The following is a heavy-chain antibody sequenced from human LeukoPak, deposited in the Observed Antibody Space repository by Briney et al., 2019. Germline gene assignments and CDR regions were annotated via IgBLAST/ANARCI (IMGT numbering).Heavy chain of an antibody. D-gene: IGHD5-18*01. Sequence: SETLSLTCAVYGGSLSGYYWSWIRQPPGKGLEWIGEINHSGSTNYNPSLKSRVTISVDTSKNQFSLKLSSVTAADTAVYYCARGFHRYSYGFGVYYFDYWGQGTLVTVSS. J-gene: IGHJ4*02. CDR2: INHSGST. V-gene: IGHV4-34*01. CDR3: ARGFHRYSYGFGVYYFDY. CDR1: GGSLSGYY.